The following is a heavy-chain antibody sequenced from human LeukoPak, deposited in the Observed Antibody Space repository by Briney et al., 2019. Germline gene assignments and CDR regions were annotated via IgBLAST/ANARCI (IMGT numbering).Heavy chain of an antibody. D-gene: IGHD3-9*01. J-gene: IGHJ4*02. CDR1: GFTFGDYA. Sequence: GRSLRLSCTASGFTFGDYAMSWVRQAPGKGLEWVGFIRSKAYGGTTEYAASVKGRFTVSRDDSKSIAYLQMNSLKTEDTAVYHCTRGDYDILTGQTWGQGTLVTVSS. CDR2: IRSKAYGGTT. CDR3: TRGDYDILTGQT. V-gene: IGHV3-49*04.